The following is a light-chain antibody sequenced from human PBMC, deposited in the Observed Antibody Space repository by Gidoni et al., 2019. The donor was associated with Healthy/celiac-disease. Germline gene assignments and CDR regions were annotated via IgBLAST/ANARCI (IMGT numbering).Light chain of an antibody. CDR3: GTWDSSLSVPV. J-gene: IGLJ3*02. Sequence: QSVLTQPPSVSAAPGQKVTISCSGSSSNIGNNYVSWYQQLPGTASKLLIYDNNKRPSGIPDRFSGSKSGTSATLGITGLQTGDEADYYCGTWDSSLSVPVFGGGTKLTVL. CDR1: SSNIGNNY. CDR2: DNN. V-gene: IGLV1-51*01.